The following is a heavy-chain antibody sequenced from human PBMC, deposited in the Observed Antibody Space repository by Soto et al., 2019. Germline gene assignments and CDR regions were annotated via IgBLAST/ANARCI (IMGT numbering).Heavy chain of an antibody. CDR2: IKQDGSEK. Sequence: EVQLVESGGGLVQPGGSLRLSCAASGFTFANYWMTWVRQAPGKGLEWVANIKQDGSEKYYMDSVKGRFTISKDNAKKSLFRQMNSLIADDTAVFYCARGLRWLDYWGQGTLVTVSS. D-gene: IGHD4-17*01. V-gene: IGHV3-7*04. J-gene: IGHJ4*02. CDR3: ARGLRWLDY. CDR1: GFTFANYW.